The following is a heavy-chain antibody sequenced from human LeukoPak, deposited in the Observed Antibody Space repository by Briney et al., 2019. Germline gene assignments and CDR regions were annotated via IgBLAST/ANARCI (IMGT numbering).Heavy chain of an antibody. V-gene: IGHV3-30*04. D-gene: IGHD3-3*02. Sequence: PRGSLRLSCAASGFSFNNFAMHWVRQAPGKGLEWVAHISYDGSSKYNEGSVKGRFTISRDDSKNTLYLQMNSLRAEDTAVYYCARPYLEWSLKFYMDVWGKGTTVTVSS. J-gene: IGHJ6*03. CDR2: ISYDGSSK. CDR3: ARPYLEWSLKFYMDV. CDR1: GFSFNNFA.